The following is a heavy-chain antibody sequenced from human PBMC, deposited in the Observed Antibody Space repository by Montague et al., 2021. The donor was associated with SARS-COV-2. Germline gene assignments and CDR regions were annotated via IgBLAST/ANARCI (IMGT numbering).Heavy chain of an antibody. D-gene: IGHD2-8*02. Sequence: LVKPTQTLTLTCTFSGFPLSTSGMCVSWIRQPPGKGLEWIGYIYYSGSTNYNPSLKSRVTISVDTSKNQFSLKLSSVTAADTAVYYCARGGRRDIVLVGYDQWYGLDVWGQGTTVTVSS. CDR1: GFPLSTSGMC. CDR3: ARGGRRDIVLVGYDQWYGLDV. J-gene: IGHJ6*02. CDR2: IYYSGST. V-gene: IGHV4-61*08.